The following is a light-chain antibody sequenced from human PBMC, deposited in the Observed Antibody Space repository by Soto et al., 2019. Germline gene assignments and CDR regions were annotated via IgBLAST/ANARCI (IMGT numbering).Light chain of an antibody. CDR2: DAS. CDR3: QQRYNWPIT. Sequence: EIVLTQSPATLSLSPGERATLSCRASQSVGTYLAWYQHNPGQAPRLLIYDASNRATGIPARFSGSGSGTEFTLTISSPEPEDFAVYYCQQRYNWPITFGQGTKLEIK. J-gene: IGKJ2*01. V-gene: IGKV3-11*01. CDR1: QSVGTY.